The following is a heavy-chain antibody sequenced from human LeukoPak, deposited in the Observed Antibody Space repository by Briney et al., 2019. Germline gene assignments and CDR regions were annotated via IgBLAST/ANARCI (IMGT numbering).Heavy chain of an antibody. CDR2: IQYSGST. CDR1: GASVSGVSFY. Sequence: PSETLSLTCTVSGASVSGVSFYWNWIRQPPGKGLQYIGYIQYSGSTNYNPSLKSRVTTSVDTSKNQFSLKLRSVTAADTAVYYCARYYDSSGYWSTPHFDYWGQGTLVTVSS. J-gene: IGHJ4*02. CDR3: ARYYDSSGYWSTPHFDY. V-gene: IGHV4-61*01. D-gene: IGHD3-22*01.